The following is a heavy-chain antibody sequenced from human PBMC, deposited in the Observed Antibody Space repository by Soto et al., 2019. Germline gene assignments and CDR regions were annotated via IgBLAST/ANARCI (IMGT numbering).Heavy chain of an antibody. J-gene: IGHJ4*02. Sequence: PGGSLRLSCAASGFSFSSYAMSRVRQAPGKGLEWVSRISGNGGSTYYADSVKGRFTVSRDNARNTLYLQMNSLTAEDTAFYYCAKEYHDAAAVYWGQGTLVTVSS. V-gene: IGHV3-23*01. D-gene: IGHD2-2*01. CDR2: ISGNGGST. CDR3: AKEYHDAAAVY. CDR1: GFSFSSYA.